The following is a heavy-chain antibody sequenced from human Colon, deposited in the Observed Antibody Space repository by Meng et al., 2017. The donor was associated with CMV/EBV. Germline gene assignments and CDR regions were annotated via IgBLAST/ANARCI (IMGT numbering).Heavy chain of an antibody. V-gene: IGHV3-72*01. D-gene: IGHD1-26*01. CDR1: AFIFSDYY. Sequence: GESLKISRTGSAFIFSDYYIDWVRQVPGKGLEWVGRTANKADGYLTEYATSVKGRFTFSRDDSKNSLFLQMNSLKSDDTALYYCTRGHSGVDIYAFDIWGQGTMVTVSS. CDR3: TRGHSGVDIYAFDI. J-gene: IGHJ3*02. CDR2: TANKADGYLT.